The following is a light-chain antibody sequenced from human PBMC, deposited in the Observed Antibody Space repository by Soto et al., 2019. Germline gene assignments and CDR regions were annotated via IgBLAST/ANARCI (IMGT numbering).Light chain of an antibody. CDR3: QQYGTSPWT. J-gene: IGKJ1*01. V-gene: IGKV3-20*01. CDR2: GAS. CDR1: QSVSSNY. Sequence: EFVLTQSPGTLSLSPGERATLSCRASQSVSSNYLAWYRQKPGQAPRLLIYGASSRATGIPDRFSGSGSGTDFTLTISRLEPEDFAVYYCQQYGTSPWTFGQGTKVEIK.